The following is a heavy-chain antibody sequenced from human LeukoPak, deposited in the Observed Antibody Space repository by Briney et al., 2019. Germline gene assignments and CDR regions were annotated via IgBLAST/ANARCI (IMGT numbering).Heavy chain of an antibody. V-gene: IGHV4-34*01. CDR2: INHSGST. J-gene: IGHJ3*02. Sequence: SETLTLNCDDHDGSFSGYYWSWIRQPPGKGLEWIGEINHSGSTNYNPSLKSRVTISVDTSKNQFSLKLSSVTAADTAVYYCARVKTSQSHAFDIWGQGTMVTVSS. CDR1: DGSFSGYY. CDR3: ARVKTSQSHAFDI.